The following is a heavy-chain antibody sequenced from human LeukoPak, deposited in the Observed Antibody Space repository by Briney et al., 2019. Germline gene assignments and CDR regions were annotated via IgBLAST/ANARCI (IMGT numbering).Heavy chain of an antibody. Sequence: ASVKVSCKASGYTFTSYYMHWVRQAPGQGLEWMGIINPSGGSTSYAQKFQGRVTMTRDMSTSTVYMELSSLRSDDTAVYYCARERSGWFDYWGQGTLVTVSS. D-gene: IGHD6-19*01. CDR3: ARERSGWFDY. J-gene: IGHJ4*02. CDR2: INPSGGST. CDR1: GYTFTSYY. V-gene: IGHV1-46*01.